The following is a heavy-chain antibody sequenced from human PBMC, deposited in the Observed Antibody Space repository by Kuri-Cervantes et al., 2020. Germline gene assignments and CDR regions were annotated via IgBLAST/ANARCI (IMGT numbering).Heavy chain of an antibody. J-gene: IGHJ3*02. D-gene: IGHD2-15*01. CDR1: GFTFDDYA. CDR3: ARDPLPLYCSGGSCYSTDDAFDI. CDR2: ISWNSGRI. Sequence: SLKISCAASGFTFDDYAMHWVRQAPGKGLEWVSGISWNSGRIGYADSVKGRFTISRDNSKNTLYLQMNSLRAEDTAVYYCARDPLPLYCSGGSCYSTDDAFDIWGQWTMVTVSS. V-gene: IGHV3-9*01.